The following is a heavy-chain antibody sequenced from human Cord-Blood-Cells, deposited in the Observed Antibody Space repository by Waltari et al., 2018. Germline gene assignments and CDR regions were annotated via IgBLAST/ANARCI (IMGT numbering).Heavy chain of an antibody. CDR3: ARSEGDFWSGYKYFQH. D-gene: IGHD3-3*01. J-gene: IGHJ1*01. CDR2: IYYSGST. Sequence: QVQLQESGPGLVKPSETLSLTCTVSGGSIRSYYWSWIRPPPGKGLEWIGYIYYSGSTNYNPSLKSRVTISVDTSKNQFSLKLSSVTAADTAVYYCARSEGDFWSGYKYFQHWGQGTLVTVSS. CDR1: GGSIRSYY. V-gene: IGHV4-59*01.